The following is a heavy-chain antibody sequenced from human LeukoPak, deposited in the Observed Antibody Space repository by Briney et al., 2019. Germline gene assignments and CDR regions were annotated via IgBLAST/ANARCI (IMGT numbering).Heavy chain of an antibody. CDR2: INPSGGTT. D-gene: IGHD3-9*01. CDR3: ARDLGVTGSDY. CDR1: GYTFTSYY. J-gene: IGHJ4*02. V-gene: IGHV1-46*01. Sequence: ASVKVSCKASGYTFTSYYMHWVRQAPGQGLQWMGIINPSGGTTTYVQKFQGRVTMTRDTSTSTVYMELTSLRSEDTAVYYCARDLGVTGSDYWGQGTLVTVSS.